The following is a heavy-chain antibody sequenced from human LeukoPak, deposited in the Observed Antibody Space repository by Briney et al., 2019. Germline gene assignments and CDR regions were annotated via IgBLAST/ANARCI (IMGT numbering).Heavy chain of an antibody. D-gene: IGHD3-22*01. CDR3: ARTSYSTDSSGYYYLGDY. Sequence: PSETLSLTCTVSGGSISSYYWSWIRQPPGKGLEWIGYIYYSGSTNYNPSLKSRVTISVDTSKKQFSLKLSSVTAADTAVYYCARTSYSTDSSGYYYLGDYWGQGTLVTVSS. CDR1: GGSISSYY. J-gene: IGHJ4*02. V-gene: IGHV4-59*01. CDR2: IYYSGST.